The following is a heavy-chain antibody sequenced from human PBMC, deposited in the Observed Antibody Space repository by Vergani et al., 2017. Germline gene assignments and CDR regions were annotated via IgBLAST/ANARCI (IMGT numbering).Heavy chain of an antibody. V-gene: IGHV1-69*01. CDR2: IIPIFGTA. CDR3: ARTRLPLNTYYYYYYCMDV. CDR1: GGTFSSYA. D-gene: IGHD4-11*01. Sequence: QVQLVQSGAEVKKPGSSVKVSCKASGGTFSSYAISWVRQAPGQGLEWMGGIIPIFGTANYAQKFQGRVTITADESTSTAYMELSSLRSEDTAVYYCARTRLPLNTYYYYYYCMDVWSEGTTVTVS. J-gene: IGHJ6*03.